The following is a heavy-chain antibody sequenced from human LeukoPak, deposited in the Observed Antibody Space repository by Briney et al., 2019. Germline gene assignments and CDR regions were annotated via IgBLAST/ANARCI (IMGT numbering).Heavy chain of an antibody. CDR2: IWYDGSNK. CDR1: GFTFSSYG. Sequence: GGSLRLSCAASGFTFSSYGMHWVRQAPGKGLEWVAVIWYDGSNKYYADSVKGRFTISRDNSKNTLYLQMNSLRAEDTAVYYCAKEEWELPHAFDIWGQGTMVTVSS. V-gene: IGHV3-33*06. J-gene: IGHJ3*02. CDR3: AKEEWELPHAFDI. D-gene: IGHD1-26*01.